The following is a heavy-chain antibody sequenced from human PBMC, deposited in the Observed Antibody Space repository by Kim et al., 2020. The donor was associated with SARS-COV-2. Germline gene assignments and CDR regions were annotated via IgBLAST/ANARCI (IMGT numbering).Heavy chain of an antibody. CDR3: AKGLVGPAGAGYFDC. CDR1: GFTFSRYS. D-gene: IGHD2-21*02. CDR2: IWYDGSKK. V-gene: IGHV3-33*03. Sequence: GGSLRLSCAASGFTFSRYSMHWVRQAPGKGLEWVAFIWYDGSKKYYADSVKGRFTISRDNSKNTLDLQMNTLRAEDTAVYYCAKGLVGPAGAGYFDCWG. J-gene: IGHJ5*01.